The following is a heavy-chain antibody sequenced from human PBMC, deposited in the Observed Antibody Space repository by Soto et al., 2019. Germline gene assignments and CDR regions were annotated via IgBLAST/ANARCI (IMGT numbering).Heavy chain of an antibody. CDR2: MSGTGAYI. Sequence: EVQLLESGGDLVQPGWSLRLSCTASGFTFSRYALTWVRQAPGKGLEWVSVMSGTGAYIYYAESVKGRFTISRDNSKNTVYLQMNSLRAEDTAVYYCAKAIGGSSGLSSLDFWGQGTLVTVSS. V-gene: IGHV3-23*01. J-gene: IGHJ4*02. CDR1: GFTFSRYA. CDR3: AKAIGGSSGLSSLDF. D-gene: IGHD6-19*01.